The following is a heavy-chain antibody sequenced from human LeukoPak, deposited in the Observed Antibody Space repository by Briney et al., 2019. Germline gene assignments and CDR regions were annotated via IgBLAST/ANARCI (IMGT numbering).Heavy chain of an antibody. V-gene: IGHV4-39*07. J-gene: IGHJ6*03. Sequence: SETLSLTCTVSGGSISSSSYYWGWIRQPPGKGLEWIGSIYYSGSTYYNPSLKSRVTISVDTSKNQFSLQLNSVTPEDTAVYYCARSGKLNSSGSVAWYYYYYMDVWGKGTTVTISS. CDR1: GGSISSSSYY. CDR2: IYYSGST. CDR3: ARSGKLNSSGSVAWYYYYYMDV. D-gene: IGHD3-22*01.